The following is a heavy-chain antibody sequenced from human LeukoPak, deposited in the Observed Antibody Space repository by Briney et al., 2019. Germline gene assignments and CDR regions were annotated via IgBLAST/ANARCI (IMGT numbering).Heavy chain of an antibody. CDR1: GFTFSSYE. J-gene: IGHJ4*02. CDR3: ARGDYYGSGDLDY. V-gene: IGHV3-48*03. CDR2: ISSSGSNI. Sequence: GGSLRLSCAASGFTFSSYEMNWVRQAPGKGLEWVSYISSSGSNIYYADSVKGRFTISRDNAKNSLYLQMNSLRAEDTAVYYCARGDYYGSGDLDYWGQGTLVTVSS. D-gene: IGHD3-10*01.